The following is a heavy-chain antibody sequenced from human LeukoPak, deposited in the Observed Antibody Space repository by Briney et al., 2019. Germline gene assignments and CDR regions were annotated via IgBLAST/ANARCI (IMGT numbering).Heavy chain of an antibody. CDR3: ARSVYDSSGYYRR. D-gene: IGHD3-22*01. CDR1: GGTFSSYA. CDR2: IIPIFGTA. Sequence: SVKVSCKASGGTFSSYAISWVRQAPGQGLEWMGRIIPIFGTANYAQKFQGRVTMTRDTSTSTVYMELSSLRSEDTAVYYCARSVYDSSGYYRRWGQGTLVTVSS. J-gene: IGHJ4*02. V-gene: IGHV1-69*05.